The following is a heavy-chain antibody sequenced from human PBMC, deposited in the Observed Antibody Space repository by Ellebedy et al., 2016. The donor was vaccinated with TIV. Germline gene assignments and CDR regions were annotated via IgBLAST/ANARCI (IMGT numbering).Heavy chain of an antibody. Sequence: SETLSLTCTVSGDSISSYYWSWIRQPPGKGLEWIGSIYYSGSTNYNPSLKSRVTISVDTSKNQFSLKLSSVTAADTAVYYCARSGSGSYRYFDYWGQGTLVTVSS. CDR2: IYYSGST. CDR3: ARSGSGSYRYFDY. J-gene: IGHJ4*02. CDR1: GDSISSYY. D-gene: IGHD3-10*01. V-gene: IGHV4-59*08.